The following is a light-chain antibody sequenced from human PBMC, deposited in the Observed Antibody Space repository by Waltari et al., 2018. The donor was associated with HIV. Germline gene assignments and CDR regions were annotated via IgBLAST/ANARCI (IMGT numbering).Light chain of an antibody. CDR1: QGIDNY. J-gene: IGKJ4*01. CDR2: AAS. Sequence: DVQMTQSPSSLSASVGDRVSITCRASQGIDNYLAWYQQRPGKVPKLLIYAASTVQSGVPSRFSGGRSGTDFTLTISSLQPGDVATYYCQKYNSAPPTFGGGTKVEIK. CDR3: QKYNSAPPT. V-gene: IGKV1-27*01.